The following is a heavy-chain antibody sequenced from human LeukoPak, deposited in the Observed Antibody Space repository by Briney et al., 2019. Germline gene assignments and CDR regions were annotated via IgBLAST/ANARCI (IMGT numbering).Heavy chain of an antibody. CDR3: AREIAVAGTGVDY. J-gene: IGHJ4*02. V-gene: IGHV4-4*08. Sequence: SETLSLTCTVSGGSISTYYWSWIRQPPGKGPEWIGYVTNSGTTNYNPSLKSRVTISVDTSKDQFSLRLQSVTAADTAVYYCAREIAVAGTGVDYWGQGTLVTVSS. CDR1: GGSISTYY. CDR2: VTNSGTT. D-gene: IGHD6-19*01.